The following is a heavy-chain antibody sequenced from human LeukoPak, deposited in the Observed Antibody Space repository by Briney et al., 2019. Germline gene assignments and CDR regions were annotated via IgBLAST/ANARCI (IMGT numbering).Heavy chain of an antibody. CDR3: ARDRLSSSWSKPGDY. Sequence: GGSLRLSCAASGFTFSSYSMNWVRQAPGKGLEWVSSISSSSSYIYYADSVKGRFTISRDNAKNSLYLQMNSLRAEDTAVYYCARDRLSSSWSKPGDYWGQGTLVTVSS. J-gene: IGHJ4*02. V-gene: IGHV3-21*01. CDR1: GFTFSSYS. D-gene: IGHD6-13*01. CDR2: ISSSSSYI.